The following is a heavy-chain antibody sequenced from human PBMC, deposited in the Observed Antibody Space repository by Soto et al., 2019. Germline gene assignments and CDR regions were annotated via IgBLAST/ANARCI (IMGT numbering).Heavy chain of an antibody. Sequence: QVQLVQSGAEGKKPGASVKVSCKASGYTFTDYYVHWVRQAPGQGLEWMGWINTNSGVTNFAQKFQCWVTLTRDTSVNTAYMELNRLKSDDTAVFCGARGVSGWSPCDFWGQGTLVTVSS. CDR2: INTNSGVT. CDR1: GYTFTDYY. J-gene: IGHJ4*02. CDR3: ARGVSGWSPCDF. D-gene: IGHD6-19*01. V-gene: IGHV1-2*04.